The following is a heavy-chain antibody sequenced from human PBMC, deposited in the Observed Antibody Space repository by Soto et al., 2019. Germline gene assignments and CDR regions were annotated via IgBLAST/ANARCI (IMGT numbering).Heavy chain of an antibody. Sequence: QEQLVQSGAEVKKSGASVQVSCKTSGYTFSDYFIQWLRQAPGQGLEWMAWINPKTAATNYAKKFQDRVTLTSDTSVTTAYLELPRLRPDDTAIYYCARLKWGLDYYSGMDVWGQGTAVTVSS. D-gene: IGHD1-26*01. V-gene: IGHV1-2*02. CDR2: INPKTAAT. CDR3: ARLKWGLDYYSGMDV. J-gene: IGHJ6*02. CDR1: GYTFSDYF.